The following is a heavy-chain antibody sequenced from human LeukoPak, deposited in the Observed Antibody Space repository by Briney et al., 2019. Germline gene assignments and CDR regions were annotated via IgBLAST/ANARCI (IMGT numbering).Heavy chain of an antibody. Sequence: SETLSLTCTVSGGSISGYYWSWIRQPPGKGLEWIGYIYDSGSTNYNPSLKSRVTISVDASKNQFSLKLSSVTAADMAVYYCARVLSSGWYSRAYFDYWGQGRLVTVSS. J-gene: IGHJ4*02. CDR3: ARVLSSGWYSRAYFDY. CDR2: IYDSGST. V-gene: IGHV4-59*01. CDR1: GGSISGYY. D-gene: IGHD6-19*01.